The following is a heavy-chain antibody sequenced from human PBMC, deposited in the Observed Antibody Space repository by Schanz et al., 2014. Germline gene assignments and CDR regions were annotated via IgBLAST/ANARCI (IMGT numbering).Heavy chain of an antibody. D-gene: IGHD1-26*01. J-gene: IGHJ4*02. CDR1: GFTFSSYA. V-gene: IGHV3-23*01. CDR3: ARDSGSHYLFDF. CDR2: ISGSGVST. Sequence: EVQLLESGGGLVQPGGSLRLSCAGSGFTFSSYAMSWVPQAPGKGLEWISAISGSGVSTHYADSVKGRFTISRDNSKNTLYLQMNSLRAEDTAVYYCARDSGSHYLFDFWGQGTLVTVSS.